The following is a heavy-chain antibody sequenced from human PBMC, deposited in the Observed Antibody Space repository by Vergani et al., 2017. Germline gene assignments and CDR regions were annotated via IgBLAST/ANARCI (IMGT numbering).Heavy chain of an antibody. CDR1: GGSISSGDYY. J-gene: IGHJ5*02. CDR2: IYYSGST. CDR3: ASVRRIQLWPPSLLWFDP. V-gene: IGHV4-30-4*01. D-gene: IGHD5-18*01. Sequence: QVQLQESGPGLVKPSQTLSLTCTVSGGSISSGDYYWSWIRQPPGKGLEWIGYIYYSGSTYYNPSLKSRVTISVDTSKNQFSLKLSSVTAADTAVYYCASVRRIQLWPPSLLWFDPWGQGTLVTVSS.